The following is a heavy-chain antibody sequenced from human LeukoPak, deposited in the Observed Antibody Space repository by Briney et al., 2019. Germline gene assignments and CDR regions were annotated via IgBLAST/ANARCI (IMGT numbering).Heavy chain of an antibody. D-gene: IGHD6-19*01. J-gene: IGHJ4*02. V-gene: IGHV1-69*02. CDR1: GSPFSSYT. CDR3: ARGAVAGLEGVDY. Sequence: ASVKVSCKVSGSPFSSYTISWVRQAPRQGLEWMGRIIPIHNMINYAQNFQDRVTITADKSTSTAYMELSSLRSEDTAIYYCARGAVAGLEGVDYWGQGTLVTVSS. CDR2: IIPIHNMI.